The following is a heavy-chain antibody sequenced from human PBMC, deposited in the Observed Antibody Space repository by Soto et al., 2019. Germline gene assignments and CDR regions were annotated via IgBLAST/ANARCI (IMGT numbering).Heavy chain of an antibody. V-gene: IGHV3-48*03. Sequence: GGSLRLSCAASGFTFSSYEMNWVRQAPGEGLEWVSYISSSATTIYYADSVKGRFTISRDNAKYSLYLQMDSLRVEDTAVYYCARVGKGIYRRTYYGMDVWGQGTTVTVSS. CDR3: ARVGKGIYRRTYYGMDV. CDR2: ISSSATTI. J-gene: IGHJ6*02. CDR1: GFTFSSYE. D-gene: IGHD3-16*02.